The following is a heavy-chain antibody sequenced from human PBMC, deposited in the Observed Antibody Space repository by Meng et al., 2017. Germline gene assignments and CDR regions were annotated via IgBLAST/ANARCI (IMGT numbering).Heavy chain of an antibody. V-gene: IGHV1-58*02. J-gene: IGHJ3*02. D-gene: IGHD3-22*01. CDR2: IVVGSGNT. CDR3: AAGLTYYYDSSGYYVGDAFDI. CDR1: GFTFTSSA. Sequence: SVKVSCKASGFTFTSSAMQWVRQARGQRLEWIGWIVVGSGNTNYAQKFQERVTITRDMSTSTASMELSSLRSEDTDVYYCAAGLTYYYDSSGYYVGDAFDIWGQGTMVTVSS.